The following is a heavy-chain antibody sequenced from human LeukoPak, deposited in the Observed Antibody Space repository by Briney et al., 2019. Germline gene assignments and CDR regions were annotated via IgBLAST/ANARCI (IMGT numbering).Heavy chain of an antibody. V-gene: IGHV1-46*01. CDR1: GYTFTSYY. D-gene: IGHD1-26*01. CDR2: INPSGGST. J-gene: IGHJ4*02. CDR3: ARDTRELHLLGY. Sequence: ASVNVSCKASGYTFTSYYMHWVRQAPGQGLEWMGIINPSGGSTSYAQKFQGRVTMTRDTSTSTVYMELSSLRSEDTAVYYCARDTRELHLLGYWGQGTLVTVSS.